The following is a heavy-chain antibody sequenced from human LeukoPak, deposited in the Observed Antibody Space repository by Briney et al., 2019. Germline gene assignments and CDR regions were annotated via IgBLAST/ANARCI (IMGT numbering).Heavy chain of an antibody. CDR1: GFTFSSYG. V-gene: IGHV3-30*02. CDR3: AKDTSPPKAGFDP. D-gene: IGHD6-25*01. Sequence: GGSLRLSCAASGFTFSSYGMHWVRQAPGKGLEWVAFIRYDGSNKYYADSVKGRFTISRDNSKNTLYLQMNSLRAEDTAVYYCAKDTSPPKAGFDPWGQGTLVTVSS. J-gene: IGHJ5*02. CDR2: IRYDGSNK.